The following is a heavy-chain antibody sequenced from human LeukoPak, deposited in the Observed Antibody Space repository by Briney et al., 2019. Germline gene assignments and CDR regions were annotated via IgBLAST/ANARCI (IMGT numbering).Heavy chain of an antibody. CDR2: INHSGST. CDR3: ARGQSPVDRSSTSCWRDGMDV. J-gene: IGHJ6*02. Sequence: SETLSLTCAVYGGSFSGYYWSWIRQPPGKGLEWIGEINHSGSTNYNPSLKSRVTISVDTSKNQFSLKLSSVTAADTAVYYCARGQSPVDRSSTSCWRDGMDVWGQGTTVTVSS. V-gene: IGHV4-34*01. D-gene: IGHD2-2*01. CDR1: GGSFSGYY.